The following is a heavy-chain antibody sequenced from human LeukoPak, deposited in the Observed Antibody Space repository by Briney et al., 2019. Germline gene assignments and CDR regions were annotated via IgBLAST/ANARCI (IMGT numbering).Heavy chain of an antibody. Sequence: GGSLRLSCAASGFTFDDYAMHWVRQAPGKGLEWVSGISWNSGSIGYADSVKGRFTISRDNAKNSLYLQMNSLRAEDTALYYCAKGYGSGTSSLIGYWGQGTLVTVSS. CDR2: ISWNSGSI. J-gene: IGHJ4*02. V-gene: IGHV3-9*01. D-gene: IGHD3-10*01. CDR1: GFTFDDYA. CDR3: AKGYGSGTSSLIGY.